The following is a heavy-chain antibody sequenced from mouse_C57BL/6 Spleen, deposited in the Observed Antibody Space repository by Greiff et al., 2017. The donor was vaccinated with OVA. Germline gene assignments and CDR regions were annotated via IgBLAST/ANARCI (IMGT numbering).Heavy chain of an antibody. CDR2: INPYNGDT. J-gene: IGHJ4*01. D-gene: IGHD2-1*01. Sequence: EVQLQQSGPELVKPGDSVKISCKASGYSFTGYFMNWVMQSHGKSLEWIGRINPYNGDTFYNQKFKGKATLTVDKSSSTAHMELRSLTSEDSAVYYCARREIYYGNYDYAMDYWGQGTSVTVSS. CDR1: GYSFTGYF. CDR3: ARREIYYGNYDYAMDY. V-gene: IGHV1-20*01.